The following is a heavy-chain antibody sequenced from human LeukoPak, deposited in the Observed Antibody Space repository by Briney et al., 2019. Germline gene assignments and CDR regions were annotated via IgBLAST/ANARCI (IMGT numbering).Heavy chain of an antibody. CDR3: AREKTYYYDSGRDLGLDY. D-gene: IGHD3-10*01. J-gene: IGHJ4*02. Sequence: GGSLRLSCGASGFTFSSYWMSWVRQAPGKGLEWVANIKQDGSEKYYVDSVKGRFTISRDNAKNSLYLQMNTLRAEDTAVYYCAREKTYYYDSGRDLGLDYWGQGTLVTVSS. CDR1: GFTFSSYW. V-gene: IGHV3-7*01. CDR2: IKQDGSEK.